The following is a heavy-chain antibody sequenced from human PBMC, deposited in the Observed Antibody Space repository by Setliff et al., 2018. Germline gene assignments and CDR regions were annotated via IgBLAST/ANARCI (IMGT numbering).Heavy chain of an antibody. Sequence: PGGSLRLSCAASGFTFSTYRMHWVRQAPGKGLEWVAVIWDDGGNKYHADSVEGRFTISRDNGKNSLFLQMNSVRAEDTAVYYCARSINGYQQRYDFWGQGALVTVSS. CDR1: GFTFSTYR. J-gene: IGHJ4*02. CDR3: ARSINGYQQRYDF. CDR2: IWDDGGNK. D-gene: IGHD3-16*01. V-gene: IGHV3-33*08.